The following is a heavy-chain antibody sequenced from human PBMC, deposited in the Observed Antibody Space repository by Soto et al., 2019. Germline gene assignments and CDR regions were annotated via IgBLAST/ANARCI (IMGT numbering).Heavy chain of an antibody. CDR1: GFSLSTSGVG. J-gene: IGHJ6*02. CDR2: IYWDDDK. D-gene: IGHD4-17*01. V-gene: IGHV2-5*02. Sequence: QITLKESGPPLVKPTQTLTLTCTFSGFSLSTSGVGVGWIRQPPGKALEWLALIYWDDDKRYSPSLKSRLTITKDTSKNQVVLTMTNMDPVDTATYYCAHCYGDYYYYYYGMDVWGQGTTVTVSS. CDR3: AHCYGDYYYYYYGMDV.